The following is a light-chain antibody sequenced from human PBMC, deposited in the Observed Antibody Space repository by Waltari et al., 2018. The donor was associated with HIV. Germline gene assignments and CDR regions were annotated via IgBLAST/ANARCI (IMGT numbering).Light chain of an antibody. V-gene: IGLV2-14*01. CDR2: EVS. CDR1: SSDIVYYDS. CDR3: TSYISSATPV. Sequence: QSGLTQPASVSGSPGQSLTISCTGSSSDIVYYDSVSWYQHPPGKAPKVIIFEVSNRPSGIPNRFSGSKSGSTASLTISGLQAEDEAYYFCTSYISSATPVFGGGTKVTVL. J-gene: IGLJ3*02.